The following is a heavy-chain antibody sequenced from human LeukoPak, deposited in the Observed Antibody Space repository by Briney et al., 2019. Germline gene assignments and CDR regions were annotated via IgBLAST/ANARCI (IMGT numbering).Heavy chain of an antibody. J-gene: IGHJ3*02. CDR2: VRSKTDGGTS. D-gene: IGHD3-10*01. Sequence: GGSLRLSCAASGFHFSSAWMSWVRQAPGKGLEWVGRVRSKTDGGTSDYAAAVEGRFTIWRDDSTNTLFLQMNSLKTEDTAKYYCTSDPGLGGLNSDAFDMWGQGTLVTVSS. CDR3: TSDPGLGGLNSDAFDM. CDR1: GFHFSSAW. V-gene: IGHV3-15*01.